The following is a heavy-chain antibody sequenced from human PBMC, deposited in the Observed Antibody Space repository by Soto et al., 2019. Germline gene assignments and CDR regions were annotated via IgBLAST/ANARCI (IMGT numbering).Heavy chain of an antibody. CDR1: GFSLSTSGGG. Sequence: QITLKESGPTLVKPTQTLTLTCTFSGFSLSTSGGGVGWIRQPPGKALEWLAFIYWDDDKRYSPSLKSRLTIANDTSKHQVVLTMTNRAPVDTATHSRAHSRAVIGMDTFDTWPQGTMVTVSS. CDR3: AHSRAVIGMDTFDT. V-gene: IGHV2-5*02. CDR2: IYWDDDK. D-gene: IGHD3-22*01. J-gene: IGHJ3*02.